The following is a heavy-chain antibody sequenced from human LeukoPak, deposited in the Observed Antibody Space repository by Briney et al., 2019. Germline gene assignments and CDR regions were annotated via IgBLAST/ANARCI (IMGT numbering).Heavy chain of an antibody. D-gene: IGHD3-22*01. CDR2: ISHNGDTV. CDR3: ARSQSFLNYYDRSGYYY. Sequence: GGSLRLSCAASGFTFSDYYMSWFRQAPGKGLEWVSYISHNGDTVYYADSVKGRFTVSRDNAKNSLYLQMNSLRAEDTALYCCARSQSFLNYYDRSGYYYWGQGTLVTAAS. V-gene: IGHV3-11*01. J-gene: IGHJ4*02. CDR1: GFTFSDYY.